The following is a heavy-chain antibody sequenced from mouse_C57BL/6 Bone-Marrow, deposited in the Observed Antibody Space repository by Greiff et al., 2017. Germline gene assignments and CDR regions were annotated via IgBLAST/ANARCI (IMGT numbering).Heavy chain of an antibody. J-gene: IGHJ1*03. CDR3: ERGEDGYYGWYFDV. CDR2: IYPGSGSN. V-gene: IGHV1-55*01. CDR1: GYTFTSYW. D-gene: IGHD2-3*01. Sequence: VKLQQPGAELVKPGASVKMSCKASGYTFTSYWITWVKQRPGQGLEWIGDIYPGSGSNIYNEKLKSKATLTVDTSSSTAYMQLSRLKSEDSAVNYCERGEDGYYGWYFDVWGTGTTVTVSS.